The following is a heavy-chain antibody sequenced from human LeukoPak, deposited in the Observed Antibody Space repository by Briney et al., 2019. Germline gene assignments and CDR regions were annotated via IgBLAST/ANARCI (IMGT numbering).Heavy chain of an antibody. CDR2: MSPNSGNT. CDR3: ARFDYVGGNFDY. Sequence: GASVKVSCKASGYTFTSYEINWVRQATGQGLEWMGWMSPNSGNTGYAQKFQGRVTMTRNTSISTAYMELSSLRSEDTAVYYCARFDYVGGNFDYWGQGTLVTVSS. J-gene: IGHJ4*02. CDR1: GYTFTSYE. V-gene: IGHV1-8*01. D-gene: IGHD4-17*01.